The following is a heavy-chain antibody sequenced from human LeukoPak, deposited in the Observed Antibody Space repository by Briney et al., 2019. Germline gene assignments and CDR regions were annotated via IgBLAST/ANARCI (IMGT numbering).Heavy chain of an antibody. CDR2: ISSSSSTI. CDR3: AGGRGPADAFDI. CDR1: GFTFSSYS. J-gene: IGHJ3*02. D-gene: IGHD2-15*01. V-gene: IGHV3-48*01. Sequence: PGGSLRLSCAGSGFTFSSYSMNWVRQAPGKGLEWVSYISSSSSTIYYADSVKGRFTISRDNAKNSLYLQMNSLRAEDTAVYYCAGGRGPADAFDIWGQGTMVTVSS.